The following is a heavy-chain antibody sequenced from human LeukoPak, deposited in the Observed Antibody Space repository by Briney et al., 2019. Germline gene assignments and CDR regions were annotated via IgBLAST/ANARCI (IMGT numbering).Heavy chain of an antibody. Sequence: PPGGSLRLSCAASGFTFNKYWMHWVRQAPGKGLVWVSRINSDGSSTAYADSVRGRFTISRDNAKNTVYLQMNSLRVEDTAMYYCGREYNVGPRYFDLWGRGTLVTVSS. CDR3: GREYNVGPRYFDL. CDR1: GFTFNKYW. D-gene: IGHD2-21*01. J-gene: IGHJ2*01. V-gene: IGHV3-74*01. CDR2: INSDGSST.